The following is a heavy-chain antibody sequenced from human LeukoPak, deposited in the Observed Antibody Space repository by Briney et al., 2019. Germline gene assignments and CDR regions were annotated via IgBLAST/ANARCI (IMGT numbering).Heavy chain of an antibody. J-gene: IGHJ4*02. D-gene: IGHD5-18*01. CDR1: GGSISSGDRY. CDR3: ARDSYSYGYGGFDY. V-gene: IGHV4-30-4*01. CDR2: IYSTGNT. Sequence: SQTLSLTCTVSGGSISSGDRYGSWIRQSPGKGLEGIGYIYSTGNTYYNPSLKSRVIISVDTSKNQFSLELNSVTAADTAVYYCARDSYSYGYGGFDYWGQGILVTVSS.